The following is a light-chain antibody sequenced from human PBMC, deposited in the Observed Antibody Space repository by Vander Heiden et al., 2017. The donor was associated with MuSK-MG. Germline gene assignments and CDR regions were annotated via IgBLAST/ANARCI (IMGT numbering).Light chain of an antibody. V-gene: IGKV3-15*01. CDR3: QQYNNCPYT. CDR1: QRVSSN. J-gene: IGKJ2*01. Sequence: EIVITQSPATLSVSPGERATLSCRASQRVSSNLAWYQQKPGHAPRLLIYGASTRATGIPARFSGSGSGTEFTLTISSLQSEDFAVYYCQQYNNCPYTFGQGTKLEIK. CDR2: GAS.